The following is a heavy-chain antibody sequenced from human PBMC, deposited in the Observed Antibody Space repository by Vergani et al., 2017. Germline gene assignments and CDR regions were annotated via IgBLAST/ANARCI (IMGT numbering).Heavy chain of an antibody. CDR1: GYTFTSYY. D-gene: IGHD6-13*01. CDR2: INPSGGST. V-gene: IGHV1-46*01. J-gene: IGHJ6*02. Sequence: QVQLVPSGAEVKKPGASVKVSCKASGYTFTSYYMHWVRQAPGQGLEWMGIINPSGGSTSYAQKFQGRVTMTRDTSTSTVYMGLSSLRSEDTAVYYCARVPYSSRHATYGMDVWGQGTTVTVSS. CDR3: ARVPYSSRHATYGMDV.